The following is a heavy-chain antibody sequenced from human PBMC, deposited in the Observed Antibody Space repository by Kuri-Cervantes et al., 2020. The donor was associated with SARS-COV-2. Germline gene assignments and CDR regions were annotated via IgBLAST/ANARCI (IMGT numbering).Heavy chain of an antibody. D-gene: IGHD1-26*01. CDR2: IYYSGST. Sequence: SETLSLTRTVSGGSISSSSYYWGWIRQPPGKGLEWIGSIYYSGSTYYNPSLKSRVTISVDTSKNQFSLKLSSVTAADTAVYYCASQGMGAHRGQDYWGQGTLVTVSS. CDR1: GGSISSSSYY. J-gene: IGHJ4*02. V-gene: IGHV4-39*07. CDR3: ASQGMGAHRGQDY.